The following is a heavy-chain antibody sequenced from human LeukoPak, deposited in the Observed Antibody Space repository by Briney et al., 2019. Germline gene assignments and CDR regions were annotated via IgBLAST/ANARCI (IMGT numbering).Heavy chain of an antibody. Sequence: SETLSLTCAVSGGSISSGGYYWSWIRQPPGKGLEWIGEINHSGSTNYNPSLKSRVTISVDTSKNQFSLKLSSVTAADTAVYYCARGRDSRELRYFDWLLWRGFDPWGQGTLVTVSS. V-gene: IGHV4-34*01. J-gene: IGHJ5*02. CDR1: GGSISSGGYY. D-gene: IGHD3-9*01. CDR2: INHSGST. CDR3: ARGRDSRELRYFDWLLWRGFDP.